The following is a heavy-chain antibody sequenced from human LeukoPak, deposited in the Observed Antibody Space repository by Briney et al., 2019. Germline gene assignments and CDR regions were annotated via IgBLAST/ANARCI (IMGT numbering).Heavy chain of an antibody. CDR2: INKDESEK. CDR3: ARDSSPGYYDYVWGTYPRY. D-gene: IGHD3-16*02. J-gene: IGHJ4*02. Sequence: PGGSLRLCCAASGFTFSNYWMSWVRQAPGKGLEWVANINKDESEKYYVDSVKGRFIISRDNAQSSLYLQMNNLRAEDTAVYYCARDSSPGYYDYVWGTYPRYWGQGTLVTVSS. V-gene: IGHV3-7*05. CDR1: GFTFSNYW.